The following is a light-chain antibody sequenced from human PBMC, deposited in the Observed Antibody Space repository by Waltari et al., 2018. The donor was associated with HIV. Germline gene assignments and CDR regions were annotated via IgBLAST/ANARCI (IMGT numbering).Light chain of an antibody. Sequence: QSVLAQPPSASGTPGQRVTISCSGSTSNIGGNTVSWYQQLPGTAPKLLIYSDNGRPSGVPERLSGATSGTSAYLVSSGLQSEDEADYYCAAWDDSLKGGAFGTGTKVTVL. CDR3: AAWDDSLKGGA. CDR1: TSNIGGNT. V-gene: IGLV1-44*01. CDR2: SDN. J-gene: IGLJ1*01.